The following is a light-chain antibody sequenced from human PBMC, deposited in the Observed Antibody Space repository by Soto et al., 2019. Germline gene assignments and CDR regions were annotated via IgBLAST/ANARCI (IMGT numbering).Light chain of an antibody. CDR3: QQYGNSPFT. Sequence: EIVLTQSPGILSLSPGERATLSCRASQSVRSSYLAWYQQKPGQTPRLLIYGASSRATGIPERFSGSGSGTDFTLTISRLEPEDFAMYYCQQYGNSPFTFGPGTKVDIK. J-gene: IGKJ3*01. V-gene: IGKV3-20*01. CDR2: GAS. CDR1: QSVRSSY.